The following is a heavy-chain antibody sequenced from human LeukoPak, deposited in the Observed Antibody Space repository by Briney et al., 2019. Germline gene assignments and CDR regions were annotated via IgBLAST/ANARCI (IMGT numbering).Heavy chain of an antibody. CDR3: ARGNDILTGYQSPYYFDY. Sequence: SVKVSCKASGGTFSSYAISWVRQAPGQGLEWMGGIIPIFGTANYAQKFQGRVTITADKSTSTAYMELSSLRSEDTAVYYCARGNDILTGYQSPYYFDYWGQGTLVTVSS. CDR1: GGTFSSYA. CDR2: IIPIFGTA. V-gene: IGHV1-69*06. J-gene: IGHJ4*02. D-gene: IGHD3-9*01.